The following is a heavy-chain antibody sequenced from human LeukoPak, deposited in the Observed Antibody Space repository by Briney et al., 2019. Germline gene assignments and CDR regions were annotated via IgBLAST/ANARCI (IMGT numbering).Heavy chain of an antibody. J-gene: IGHJ4*02. D-gene: IGHD1-20*01. CDR2: INPSGGST. CDR3: ARDLGHITGTPGYYFDY. Sequence: EASVKVSCKASGYTFTSCYMHWVRQAPGQGLEWMGIINPSGGSTSYAQKFQGRVTMTRDTSTSTVYMELSSLRSEDTAVYYCARDLGHITGTPGYYFDYWGQGTLVTVSS. V-gene: IGHV1-46*01. CDR1: GYTFTSCY.